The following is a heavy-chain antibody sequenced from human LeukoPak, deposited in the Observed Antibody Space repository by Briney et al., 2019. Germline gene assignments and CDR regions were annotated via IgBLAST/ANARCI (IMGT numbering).Heavy chain of an antibody. Sequence: ASVKVSCKASGYTFSSCAINWVRQAPGQGLEYMGWIDTKTGNPTYAQGFTGRFVFSLDTSVSTAYLQISSLKAEDTAVYYCAIHPSDSSGYFSYWGQGALVTVSS. D-gene: IGHD3-22*01. J-gene: IGHJ4*02. CDR2: IDTKTGNP. V-gene: IGHV7-4-1*02. CDR1: GYTFSSCA. CDR3: AIHPSDSSGYFSY.